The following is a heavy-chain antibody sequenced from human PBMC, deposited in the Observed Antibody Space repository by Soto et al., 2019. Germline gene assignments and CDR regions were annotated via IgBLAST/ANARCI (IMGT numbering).Heavy chain of an antibody. D-gene: IGHD3-10*01. CDR1: GGAFSSYA. V-gene: IGHV1-69*13. Sequence: SVKVSCKASGGAFSSYAISWVRQAPGQGLEWMGGIIPIFGTANYAQKFQGRVTITADESTSTAYMELSSLRSEDTAVYYCGRDGSGFNWFDPWGQGTLVTVS. CDR3: GRDGSGFNWFDP. CDR2: IIPIFGTA. J-gene: IGHJ5*02.